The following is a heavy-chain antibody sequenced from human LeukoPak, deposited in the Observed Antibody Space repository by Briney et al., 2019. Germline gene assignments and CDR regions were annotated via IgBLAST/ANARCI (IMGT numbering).Heavy chain of an antibody. J-gene: IGHJ4*02. D-gene: IGHD3-9*01. CDR3: ARTVLTGYSTLDY. V-gene: IGHV1-69*13. Sequence: ASVKVSCKASGGTFSSYAISWVRQAPGQGLEWMGGIIPIFGTANYAQKFQGRATITADESTSTAYMELSSLRSEDTAVYYCARTVLTGYSTLDYWGQGTLVTVSS. CDR2: IIPIFGTA. CDR1: GGTFSSYA.